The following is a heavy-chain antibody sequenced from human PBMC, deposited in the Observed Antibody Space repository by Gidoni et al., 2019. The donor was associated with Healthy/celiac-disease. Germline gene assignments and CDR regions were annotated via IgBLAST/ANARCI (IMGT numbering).Heavy chain of an antibody. CDR1: GFTFSSYG. V-gene: IGHV3-30*18. CDR3: AKDLLSGYLFGEGDYGMDV. CDR2: ISYDGSNK. D-gene: IGHD3-22*01. J-gene: IGHJ6*04. Sequence: QVQLVESGGGVVQPGRSLRLSCAASGFTFSSYGMHWVRQAPGKGLEWVAVISYDGSNKYYADSVKGRFTISRDNSKNTLYLQMNSLRAEDTAVYYCAKDLLSGYLFGEGDYGMDVWGEGTTVTVSS.